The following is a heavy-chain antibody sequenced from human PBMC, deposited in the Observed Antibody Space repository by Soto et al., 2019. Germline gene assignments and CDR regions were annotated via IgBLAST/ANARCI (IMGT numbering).Heavy chain of an antibody. D-gene: IGHD3-16*01. CDR3: AKGLDDDWDGHDY. V-gene: IGHV3-30*18. J-gene: IGHJ4*02. Sequence: GGSLRLSCAASGFTFSSYGMHWVRQAPGKGLEWVAVISYDGSNKYYADSVKGRFTISRDNSKNTLYLQMNSLRAEDTAVYYCAKGLDDDWDGHDYWGQGTLVTVSS. CDR1: GFTFSSYG. CDR2: ISYDGSNK.